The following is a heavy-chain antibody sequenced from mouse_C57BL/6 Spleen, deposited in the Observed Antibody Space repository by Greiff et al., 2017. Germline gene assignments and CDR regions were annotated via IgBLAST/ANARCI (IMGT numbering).Heavy chain of an antibody. D-gene: IGHD1-2*01. CDR1: GYSITSGYY. CDR3: ARGRRLAY. J-gene: IGHJ3*01. CDR2: ISYDGSN. V-gene: IGHV3-6*01. Sequence: EVKVEESGPGLVKPSQSLSLTCSVTGYSITSGYYWNWIRQFPGNKLEWMGYISYDGSNNYNPSLKNRISITRDTSKNQFFLKLNSVTTEDTATYYCARGRRLAYWGQGTLVTVSA.